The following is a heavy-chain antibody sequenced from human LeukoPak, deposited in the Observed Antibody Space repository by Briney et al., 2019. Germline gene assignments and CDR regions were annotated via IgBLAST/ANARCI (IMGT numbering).Heavy chain of an antibody. D-gene: IGHD2-15*01. CDR3: ARDGFSEISRDNDGFDI. CDR1: GFTFSSYW. CDR2: ITSDGSDT. Sequence: PGGSLRLSCAASGFTFSSYWMHWVRQVPGKGLVWVSRITSDGSDTIYADSVKGRFTISRDNSKNTVFLQMNSLRVDYTAEYYCARDGFSEISRDNDGFDIWGQGTMVTVSS. J-gene: IGHJ3*02. V-gene: IGHV3-74*01.